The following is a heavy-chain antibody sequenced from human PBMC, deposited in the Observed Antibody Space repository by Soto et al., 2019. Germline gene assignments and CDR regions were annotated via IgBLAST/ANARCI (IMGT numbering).Heavy chain of an antibody. CDR1: GVTFSSYA. CDR2: ITGDGDTT. Sequence: VQLLESGGGLLQPGGSLRLSCAASGVTFSSYALNWVRQAPGKGLEWVSGITGDGDTTFYAGSVKGRFTISRDNSRNTVYLQMNSVRAEDTAVYYCAKEMTSGSRLAFDYWGQGTLVTVSS. D-gene: IGHD2-15*01. V-gene: IGHV3-23*01. J-gene: IGHJ4*02. CDR3: AKEMTSGSRLAFDY.